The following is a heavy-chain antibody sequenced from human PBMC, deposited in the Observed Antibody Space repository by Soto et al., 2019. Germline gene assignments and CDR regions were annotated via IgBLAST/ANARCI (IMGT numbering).Heavy chain of an antibody. J-gene: IGHJ5*02. D-gene: IGHD4-4*01. V-gene: IGHV1-69*02. CDR2: IIPILGIA. CDR3: AVRSRTSVTTMGYWFDP. Sequence: ASVKVSCKASGGTFSSYTISWVRQAPGQGLEWMGRIIPILGIANYAQKFQGRVTITADKSTSTAYMELSSLRSEDTAVYYCAVRSRTSVTTMGYWFDPWGQGTLVTVSS. CDR1: GGTFSSYT.